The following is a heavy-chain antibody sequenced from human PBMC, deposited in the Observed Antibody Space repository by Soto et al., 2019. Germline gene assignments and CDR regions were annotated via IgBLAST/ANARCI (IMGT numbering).Heavy chain of an antibody. D-gene: IGHD3-22*01. CDR3: AKNQYYYDSSGYYYLRQYYFDY. J-gene: IGHJ4*02. Sequence: VQLLESGGGLVQPGGSLRLSCAASGFTFSSYAMSWVRQAPGKGLEWVSAISGSGGSTYYADSVKGRFTISRDNSKNTLYLQMNSLRAEDTAVYYCAKNQYYYDSSGYYYLRQYYFDYWGQGTLVTVSS. CDR2: ISGSGGST. CDR1: GFTFSSYA. V-gene: IGHV3-23*01.